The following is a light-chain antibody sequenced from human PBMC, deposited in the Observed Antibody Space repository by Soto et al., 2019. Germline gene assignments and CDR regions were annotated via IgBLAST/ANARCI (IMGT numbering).Light chain of an antibody. Sequence: EIVLTQSPGTLSLYPGERATLYCRASQSVRSNFLAWYQQKPGQAPRLLIYGASNRATGIPDRFSGSGSGTNFTLTITRLEPEDFAMYDCQRYDSLRTFGQGTKVDIK. CDR3: QRYDSLRT. V-gene: IGKV3-20*01. CDR1: QSVRSNF. J-gene: IGKJ1*01. CDR2: GAS.